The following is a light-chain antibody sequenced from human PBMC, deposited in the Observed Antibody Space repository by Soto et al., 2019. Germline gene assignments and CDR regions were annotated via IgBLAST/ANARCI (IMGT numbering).Light chain of an antibody. CDR3: QQYYSYPRT. Sequence: AIRMTQSSSSLSSSPGDRVTITCRASQGISSYLAWYQQKPGKAPKLLIYAASTLQSGVPSRFSGSGSGTDFTLTISCLQSEDFATYYCQQYYSYPRTFGQGTKVDIK. J-gene: IGKJ1*01. CDR2: AAS. CDR1: QGISSY. V-gene: IGKV1-8*01.